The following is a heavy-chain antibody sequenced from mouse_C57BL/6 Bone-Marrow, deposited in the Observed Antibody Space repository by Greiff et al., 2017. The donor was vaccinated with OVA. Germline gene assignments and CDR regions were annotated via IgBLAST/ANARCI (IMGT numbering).Heavy chain of an antibody. CDR2: FDPENGDT. D-gene: IGHD1-1*01. Sequence: VQLQQSGAELVRPGASVKLSCTASGFNIKDDYMHWVKQRPEQGLEWIGWFDPENGDTEYASKFQGKATITADPSSNTAYLQLSSLTSEDTAVYYCTFYSYYFDYWGQGTTLTVSS. CDR3: TFYSYYFDY. V-gene: IGHV14-4*01. CDR1: GFNIKDDY. J-gene: IGHJ2*01.